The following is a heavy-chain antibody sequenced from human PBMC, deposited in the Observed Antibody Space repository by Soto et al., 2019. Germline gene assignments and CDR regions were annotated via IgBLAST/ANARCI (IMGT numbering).Heavy chain of an antibody. D-gene: IGHD3-16*01. J-gene: IGHJ3*02. CDR2: LYPGDSDT. CDR1: GYSFSNYW. V-gene: IGHV5-51*01. CDR3: SRLGFGITDASDI. Sequence: GESLKISCKGSGYSFSNYWIGWVRQMPGKGLEWMGILYPGDSDTRYSPSFEGQVTISADKSITTAYLQWSSLKASDTAMYYCSRLGFGITDASDIWCQGLMVTVSS.